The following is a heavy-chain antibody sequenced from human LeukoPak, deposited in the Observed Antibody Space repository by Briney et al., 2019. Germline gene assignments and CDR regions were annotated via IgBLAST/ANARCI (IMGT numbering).Heavy chain of an antibody. D-gene: IGHD6-13*01. CDR3: AKDGLYSLDY. V-gene: IGHV3-23*01. J-gene: IGHJ4*02. CDR2: IGSSGIST. Sequence: GGSLRLSCAASGFTFSNYGMNWVRQAPGKGLDWVSGIGSSGISTSYADPVKGRFTISRDNSKNTLYLQMNSLRAEDTAVYYCAKDGLYSLDYWGQGTLVTVSS. CDR1: GFTFSNYG.